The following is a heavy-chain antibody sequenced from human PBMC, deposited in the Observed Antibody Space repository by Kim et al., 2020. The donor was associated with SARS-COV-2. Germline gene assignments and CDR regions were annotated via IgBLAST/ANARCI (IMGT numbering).Heavy chain of an antibody. CDR2: ITPIYGTT. J-gene: IGHJ6*02. Sequence: SVKVSCKASGGTFSTLAVSWVRQAPGQGLEWMGGITPIYGTTDYAQKFQGRLTISADASTVVAYMELSGLRSEDTAVYYCARDHNYGWYEIDYYGMDGWAQGTTVTVSS. CDR1: GGTFSTLA. D-gene: IGHD6-19*01. CDR3: ARDHNYGWYEIDYYGMDG. V-gene: IGHV1-69*13.